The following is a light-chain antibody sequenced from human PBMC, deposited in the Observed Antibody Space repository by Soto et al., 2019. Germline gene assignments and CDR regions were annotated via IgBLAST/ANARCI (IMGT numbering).Light chain of an antibody. CDR1: SSNIGSNT. Sequence: QSVLTQPPSASGTPGQRVAISCSGSSSNIGSNTVNWYQQLPGTAPKLLIYSENQRPSGVPDRFSGSRSGTSASLAISGLQSEDEADYYCQVWDSSSDQGVFGGGTQLTVL. J-gene: IGLJ2*01. V-gene: IGLV1-44*01. CDR3: QVWDSSSDQGV. CDR2: SEN.